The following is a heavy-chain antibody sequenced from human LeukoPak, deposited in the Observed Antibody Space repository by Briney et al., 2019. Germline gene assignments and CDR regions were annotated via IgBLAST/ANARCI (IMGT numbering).Heavy chain of an antibody. V-gene: IGHV4-59*01. J-gene: IGHJ6*03. D-gene: IGHD3-16*01. CDR3: ARAFRGGYYMDV. CDR1: GGSICSYY. CDR2: LYSSGST. Sequence: SETLSLTCTLSGGSICSYYWCWMRQPPGKGLEWIGYLYSSGSTNYNPSLESRVTITEDTSKNQLSLRLNSVTAADTAAYYCARAFRGGYYMDVWGKGTTVTVSS.